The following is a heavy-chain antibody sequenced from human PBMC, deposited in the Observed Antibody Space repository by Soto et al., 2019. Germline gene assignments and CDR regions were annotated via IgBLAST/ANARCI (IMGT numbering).Heavy chain of an antibody. D-gene: IGHD2-8*02. J-gene: IGHJ6*01. V-gene: IGHV1-58*01. CDR1: GFPLSNSA. Sequence: ASVKVSCKASGFPLSNSAVQWVRQARGQRLEWVGRIVVGTGNTDYAQKFRERVTITRDMSTRTAYMELSSLRSEDTAVYYCATTPPGTGWFKRYQYDGMDRWGRGTRVTVSS. CDR3: ATTPPGTGWFKRYQYDGMDR. CDR2: IVVGTGNT.